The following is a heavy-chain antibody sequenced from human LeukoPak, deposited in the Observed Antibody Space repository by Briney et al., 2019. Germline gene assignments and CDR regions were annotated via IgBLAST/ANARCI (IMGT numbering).Heavy chain of an antibody. CDR1: GGSISSRSYY. V-gene: IGHV4-39*01. D-gene: IGHD3-10*01. CDR2: IYYSEST. Sequence: SETLSLTCTVSGGSISSRSYYWGWIRRPPGKGLEWIGSIYYSESTYYNPSLRSRVTISVDTSKNQFSLKLSSVTAAGTAVYYCARQRFGDLYAEYFQHWGQGTLVTVSS. CDR3: ARQRFGDLYAEYFQH. J-gene: IGHJ1*01.